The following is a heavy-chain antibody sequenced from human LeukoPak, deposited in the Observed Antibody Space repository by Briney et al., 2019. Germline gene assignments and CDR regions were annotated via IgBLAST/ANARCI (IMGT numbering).Heavy chain of an antibody. CDR3: ARVGVYGDPWYWYFDL. CDR2: IIPILGTA. V-gene: IGHV1-69*01. J-gene: IGHJ2*01. Sequence: SVKVSCKASGGTFSSYAISWVRQAPGQGLEWMGGIIPILGTANYAQKFQGRVTITADESTSTAYMELSSLRSEDTAVYYCARVGVYGDPWYWYFDLWGRGTLVTVSS. D-gene: IGHD4-17*01. CDR1: GGTFSSYA.